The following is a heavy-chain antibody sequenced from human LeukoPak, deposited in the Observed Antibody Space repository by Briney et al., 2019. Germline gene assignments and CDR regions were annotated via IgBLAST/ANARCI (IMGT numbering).Heavy chain of an antibody. V-gene: IGHV3-53*01. CDR1: GFTVSSNY. D-gene: IGHD6-19*01. J-gene: IGHJ5*02. CDR3: ASIAVAGKHNWFDP. CDR2: IYSGGST. Sequence: GGSLRLSCAASGFTVSSNYMSWVRQAPGKGLEWVSVIYSGGSTYYADSVKGRFTISRDNSKNTLYLQMNSLRAEDTAVYYCASIAVAGKHNWFDPWGQGTLVTVSS.